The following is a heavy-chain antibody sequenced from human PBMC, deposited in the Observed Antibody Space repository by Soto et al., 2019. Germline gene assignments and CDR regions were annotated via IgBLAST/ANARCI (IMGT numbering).Heavy chain of an antibody. CDR1: GGTFSSYA. CDR3: QGTGNSSGWPYYYYYGMDV. J-gene: IGHJ6*02. CDR2: IIPIFGTA. Sequence: QVQLVQSGAEVKKPGSSVKVSCKASGGTFSSYAISWVRKAPGKGLEWMGGIIPIFGTANYAQKFQGRVTITADESTSTPYMELSSLRSEDTAVYYCQGTGNSSGWPYYYYYGMDVWGQGTTVTVSS. V-gene: IGHV1-69*12. D-gene: IGHD6-19*01.